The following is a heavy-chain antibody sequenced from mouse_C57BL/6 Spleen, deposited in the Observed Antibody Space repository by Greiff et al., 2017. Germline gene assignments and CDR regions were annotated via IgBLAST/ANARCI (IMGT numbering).Heavy chain of an antibody. Sequence: DVQLQESGPGLVKPSQSLSLTCSVTGYSITSGYYWNWIRQFPGNKLEWMGYISYDGSNNYNPSLKNRISITRDTSKNQFFLKLNSLTTEDTATYYCAREVRTGFAYWGQGTLVTVSA. D-gene: IGHD2-14*01. CDR1: GYSITSGYY. V-gene: IGHV3-6*01. J-gene: IGHJ3*01. CDR2: ISYDGSN. CDR3: AREVRTGFAY.